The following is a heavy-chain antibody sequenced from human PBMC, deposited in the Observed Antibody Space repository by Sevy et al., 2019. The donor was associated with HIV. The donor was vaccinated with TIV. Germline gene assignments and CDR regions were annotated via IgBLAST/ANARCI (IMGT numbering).Heavy chain of an antibody. CDR1: GGSISSGSYY. D-gene: IGHD2-15*01. Sequence: SETLSLTCTVSGGSISSGSYYWSWIRQPAGKGQEWIGRIYTSGSTNYNPSLKSRVTISVDTSKNQFSLKLSSVTAADTAVYYCARSSHCSGGSCYSTYYFDYWGQGSLVTVSS. CDR2: IYTSGST. CDR3: ARSSHCSGGSCYSTYYFDY. J-gene: IGHJ4*02. V-gene: IGHV4-61*02.